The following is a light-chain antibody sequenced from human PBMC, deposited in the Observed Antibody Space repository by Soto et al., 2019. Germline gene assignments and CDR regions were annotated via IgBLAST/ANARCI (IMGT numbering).Light chain of an antibody. Sequence: EIVITQSPATLSVSRGERATLSCRASQSISSNLAWYQQKPGQAPRLLMFRTSSRATGFPARFSGSGSGTEFNLTISSLQSEDFGVYYCQQYNNWPRATLGGGTKVDIK. CDR2: RTS. CDR1: QSISSN. CDR3: QQYNNWPRAT. V-gene: IGKV3-15*01. J-gene: IGKJ4*01.